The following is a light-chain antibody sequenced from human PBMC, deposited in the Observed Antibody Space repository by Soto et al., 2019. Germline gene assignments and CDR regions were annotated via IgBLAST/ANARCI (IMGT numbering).Light chain of an antibody. J-gene: IGKJ3*01. CDR2: GAS. V-gene: IGKV3-15*01. CDR3: QQYNNWPPFT. CDR1: QSVSRS. Sequence: EIVMTQSPATLSVSPGERVTLSCRASQSVSRSLAWYQQKPGQAPRLLIYGASTRATGIPAKFSGSGSRTAFTLTISSLQSEYFADYYCQQYNNWPPFTFGPGTKVDI.